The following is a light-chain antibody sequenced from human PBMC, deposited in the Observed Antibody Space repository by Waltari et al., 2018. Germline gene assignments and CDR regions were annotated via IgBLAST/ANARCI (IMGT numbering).Light chain of an antibody. V-gene: IGLV3-21*03. CDR1: NIGSKS. J-gene: IGLJ2*01. Sequence: SYVLTQPPSVSVAPGKTARITCGGNNIGSKSVHWYQQKPGQAPVLVVYDGSDRPSGIPGRFSGSNSGNTATLTISRVEAGDEADYYCQVWDSSSDPYVVFGGGTKLTVL. CDR2: DGS. CDR3: QVWDSSSDPYVV.